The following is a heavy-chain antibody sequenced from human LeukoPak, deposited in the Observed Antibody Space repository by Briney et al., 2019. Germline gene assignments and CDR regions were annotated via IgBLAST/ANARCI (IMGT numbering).Heavy chain of an antibody. D-gene: IGHD3-22*01. J-gene: IGHJ4*02. Sequence: GSLRLSCAASGFTFSNDAMIWVRQAPGQGLEWVSSIGSGGTTPYADSVKGRFTISRDNSKNPLFLQMKSLTAEDTAVDYFAKYFYDSSTYSFDYWGQGTLVTVSS. CDR2: IGSGGTT. V-gene: IGHV3-23*01. CDR1: GFTFSNDA. CDR3: AKYFYDSSTYSFDY.